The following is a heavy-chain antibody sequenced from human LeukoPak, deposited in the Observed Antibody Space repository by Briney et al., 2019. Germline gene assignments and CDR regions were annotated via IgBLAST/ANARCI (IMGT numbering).Heavy chain of an antibody. CDR3: ARDSAYFRFDY. D-gene: IGHD3-16*01. Sequence: PGGPLRLSCAACVLTFSSSQVTWVPQATGKAVEWVVKIKEDGSEYNYVDSVKGRFNISRDNAKKSLYLQMNSLRAEDTAVYYCARDSAYFRFDYWGQGTLVTVSS. CDR1: VLTFSSSQ. J-gene: IGHJ4*02. V-gene: IGHV3-7*01. CDR2: IKEDGSEY.